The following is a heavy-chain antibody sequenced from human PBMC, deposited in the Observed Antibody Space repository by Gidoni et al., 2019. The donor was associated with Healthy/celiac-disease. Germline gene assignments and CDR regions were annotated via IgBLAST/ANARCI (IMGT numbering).Heavy chain of an antibody. CDR2: ISSSSSYI. J-gene: IGHJ4*02. Sequence: EVQLVESGGGLVKPGGSLRPSCAAPAYTFSSHRLNGVLQAPGKGLEWVSSISSSSSYIYYADSVKGRFTISRDNAKNSLYLQMNSLRAEDTAVYYCARDGGKAYDYVWGSYNPFDYWGQGTLVTVSS. CDR3: ARDGGKAYDYVWGSYNPFDY. CDR1: AYTFSSHR. V-gene: IGHV3-21*01. D-gene: IGHD3-16*01.